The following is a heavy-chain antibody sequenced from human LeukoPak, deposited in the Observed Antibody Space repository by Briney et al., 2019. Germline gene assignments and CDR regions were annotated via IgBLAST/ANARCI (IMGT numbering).Heavy chain of an antibody. V-gene: IGHV4-59*12. Sequence: SETLSLTCTVSGGSISSYYWTWIRQPPGKGLEWIGNIYYTGSTNYSPSLKSRVTISVDTSKNQFSLRLSSVTAADTAVYYCARVLAAAGNNWFDPWGQGTLVTVSS. CDR3: ARVLAAAGNNWFDP. J-gene: IGHJ5*02. CDR1: GGSISSYY. CDR2: IYYTGST. D-gene: IGHD6-13*01.